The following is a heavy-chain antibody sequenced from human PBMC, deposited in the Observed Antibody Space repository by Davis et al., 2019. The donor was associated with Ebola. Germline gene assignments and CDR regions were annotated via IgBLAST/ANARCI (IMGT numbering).Heavy chain of an antibody. Sequence: GGSLRLFCAASGFTFSSNSMNWVRQAPGKGLEWVSFISSSSNYIYYADSVKGRFTVSRDNAKNSLYLQMNSLRAEDTAVYYCVRDPALVVTGGGWFFGLWGRGTLVTVSS. D-gene: IGHD2-21*02. CDR3: VRDPALVVTGGGWFFGL. CDR1: GFTFSSNS. V-gene: IGHV3-21*01. CDR2: ISSSSNYI. J-gene: IGHJ2*01.